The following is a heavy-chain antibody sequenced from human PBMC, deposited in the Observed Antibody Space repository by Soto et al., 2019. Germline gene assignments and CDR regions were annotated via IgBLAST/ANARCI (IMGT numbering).Heavy chain of an antibody. V-gene: IGHV4-34*01. J-gene: IGHJ4*02. D-gene: IGHD5-12*01. CDR2: INHSGNI. CDR1: GWSFSGYY. Sequence: SETLSLTCAVYGWSFSGYYWSWIRQPPGKGLEWIGEINHSGNINYNPPLKSRVTISEHTSKNQFSLKLSSVTAADTAVYYCARKRWLQFFDYWGQGTLVTV. CDR3: ARKRWLQFFDY.